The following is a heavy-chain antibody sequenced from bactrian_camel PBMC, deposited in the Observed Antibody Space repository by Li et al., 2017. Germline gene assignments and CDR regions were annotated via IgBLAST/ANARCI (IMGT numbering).Heavy chain of an antibody. CDR1: GCNSYY. CDR2: IDTTGGT. Sequence: HVQLVESGGGSVQAGGSLKLSCVVSGCNSYYMAWFRQAPGNEREAVAFIDTTGGTNYAYSVAGRFTISKDNAKNTLYLQMNNLKPDDTAVYSCARVRGVVAVGFVDYWGQGTQVTVS. V-gene: IGHV3S53*01. CDR3: ARVRGVVAVGFVDY. J-gene: IGHJ4*01. D-gene: IGHD6*01.